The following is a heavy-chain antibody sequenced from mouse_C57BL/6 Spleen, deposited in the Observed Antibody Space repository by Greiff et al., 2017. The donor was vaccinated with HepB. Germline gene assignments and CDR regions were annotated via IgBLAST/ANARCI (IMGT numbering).Heavy chain of an antibody. Sequence: VQLQQPGAELVKPGASVKMSCKASGYTFTSYWITWVKQRPGQGLEWIGDIYPGSGSTNYNEKFKSKATLTVDTSSSTAYMQLSSLTSEDSAVYYCARPGYYYGSSYGDWYFDVWGTGTTVTVSS. D-gene: IGHD1-1*01. J-gene: IGHJ1*03. CDR3: ARPGYYYGSSYGDWYFDV. V-gene: IGHV1-55*01. CDR2: IYPGSGST. CDR1: GYTFTSYW.